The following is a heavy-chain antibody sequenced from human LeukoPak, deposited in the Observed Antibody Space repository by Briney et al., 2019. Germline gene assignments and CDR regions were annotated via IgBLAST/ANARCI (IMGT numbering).Heavy chain of an antibody. Sequence: PGGSLRLSCVASEFTFSGYSMNWVRQAPGRGLEWVSYIAWDTVTIYYADSVKGRFTISRDNAKNTLYLQMNSLRAEDTAVYYCATIAAAGTSNFDYWGQGTLVTVSS. CDR2: IAWDTVTI. CDR3: ATIAAAGTSNFDY. D-gene: IGHD6-13*01. J-gene: IGHJ4*02. CDR1: EFTFSGYS. V-gene: IGHV3-48*04.